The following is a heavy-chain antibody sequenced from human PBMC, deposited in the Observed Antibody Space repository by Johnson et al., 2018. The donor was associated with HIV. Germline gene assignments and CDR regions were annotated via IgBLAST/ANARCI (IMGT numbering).Heavy chain of an antibody. CDR2: GRGT. D-gene: IGHD5-18*01. Sequence: VQLVESGGGLIQPGGSLRLSCAASGFTVSSNYMSWVRQAPGKGLEWVHGRGTYYADSVKGRFIISRDNSKNTLYLEMNSLRAEDTAVYYCTRLPSGYSRDAFDIWGQGTMVTVSS. CDR3: TRLPSGYSRDAFDI. CDR1: GFTVSSNY. J-gene: IGHJ3*02. V-gene: IGHV3-66*03.